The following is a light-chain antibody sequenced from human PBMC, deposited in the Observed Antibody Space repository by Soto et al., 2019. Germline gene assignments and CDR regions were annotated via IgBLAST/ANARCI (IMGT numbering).Light chain of an antibody. CDR2: ATY. J-gene: IGKJ1*01. CDR3: QQYDTFPRT. V-gene: IGKV1-16*02. CDR1: QGINNY. Sequence: DIQMTQSPSSLSASVGDRVTITCRASQGINNYVAWFQQKPGRAPKSLIYATYNLQSGVPSKFSASGSGTEFTVTISSLQPEDFAAYYCQQYDTFPRTFGQGTKVEI.